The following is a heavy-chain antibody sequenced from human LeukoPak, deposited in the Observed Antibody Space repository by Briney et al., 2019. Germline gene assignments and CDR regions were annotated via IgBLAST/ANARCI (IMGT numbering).Heavy chain of an antibody. CDR3: AKETTYSFVDY. CDR1: GFTFSSYA. J-gene: IGHJ4*02. D-gene: IGHD1-1*01. Sequence: GGSLSLSCAASGFTFSSYAMSWVRQAPGKGLEWVSVISGSGDSTYYADSVKGRLTISRDNSKNTLYLQMNSLRAEDTAVYYCAKETTYSFVDYWGQGTLVTVSS. V-gene: IGHV3-23*01. CDR2: ISGSGDST.